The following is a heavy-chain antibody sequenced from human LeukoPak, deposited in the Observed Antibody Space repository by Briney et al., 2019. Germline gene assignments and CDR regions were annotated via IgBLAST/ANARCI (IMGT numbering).Heavy chain of an antibody. J-gene: IGHJ6*03. Sequence: GGSLRLSCAASGFTFSDYSMNWVRQAPGKGLEWVSSISRRSRHVYYAGSVKGRFTISRDNAKNSLYLQMNSLRAEDTAVYYCARGDPPYYYYYMDVWGKGTTVTVSS. V-gene: IGHV3-21*01. CDR1: GFTFSDYS. CDR2: ISRRSRHV. CDR3: ARGDPPYYYYYMDV.